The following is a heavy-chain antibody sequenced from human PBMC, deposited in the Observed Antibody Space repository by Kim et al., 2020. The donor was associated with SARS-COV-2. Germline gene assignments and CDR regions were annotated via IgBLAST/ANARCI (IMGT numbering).Heavy chain of an antibody. J-gene: IGHJ1*01. CDR1: GFTFGSYW. V-gene: IGHV3-7*03. CDR3: ARTLTGTTESFDY. D-gene: IGHD1-1*01. Sequence: GGSLRLSCAASGFTFGSYWMTWVRQAPGKELEWVANIKQDGSQTYYVDSVKGRFTISRDDAKNSLYLQMNSLRAEDTAVYYCARTLTGTTESFDYWGQGTLVTVAS. CDR2: IKQDGSQT.